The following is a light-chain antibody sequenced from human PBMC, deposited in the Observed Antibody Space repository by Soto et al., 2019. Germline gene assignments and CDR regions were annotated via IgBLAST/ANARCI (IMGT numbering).Light chain of an antibody. CDR3: LQYDNLPIT. V-gene: IGKV1-33*01. J-gene: IGKJ5*01. CDR1: QAITKY. CDR2: DAS. Sequence: DIQMTQSPSSLSASLGNRVTITCQASQAITKYLNWYQQKPGKAPKLLIFDASNLETGVPSRFSGSGSGTDFTFSISSLQPEDIATYYCLQYDNLPITFGQGTRLEVK.